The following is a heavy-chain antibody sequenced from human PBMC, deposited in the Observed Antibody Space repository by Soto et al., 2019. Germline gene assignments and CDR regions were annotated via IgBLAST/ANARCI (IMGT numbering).Heavy chain of an antibody. Sequence: PGGSLRLSCAASGFTFSSYAMHWVRQAPGKGLEWVAVISYDGSNKYYADSVKGRFTISRDNSKNTLYLQMNSLRAEDTAVYYCARDPRSGDAFDIWGQGTMVT. V-gene: IGHV3-30-3*01. CDR1: GFTFSSYA. J-gene: IGHJ3*02. CDR2: ISYDGSNK. D-gene: IGHD4-17*01. CDR3: ARDPRSGDAFDI.